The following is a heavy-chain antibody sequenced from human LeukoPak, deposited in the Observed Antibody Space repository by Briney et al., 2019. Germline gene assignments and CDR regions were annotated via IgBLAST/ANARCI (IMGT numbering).Heavy chain of an antibody. CDR2: ISAYNGNT. D-gene: IGHD6-19*01. CDR3: ARAIRLGYSSGPNWFDP. Sequence: ASVKVSCKAFGYTFTSYGISWVRQAPGQGLEWMGWISAYNGNTNYAQKLQGRVTMTTDTSTSTAYMELRSLRSDDTAVYYCARAIRLGYSSGPNWFDPWGQGTLVTVSS. V-gene: IGHV1-18*01. J-gene: IGHJ5*02. CDR1: GYTFTSYG.